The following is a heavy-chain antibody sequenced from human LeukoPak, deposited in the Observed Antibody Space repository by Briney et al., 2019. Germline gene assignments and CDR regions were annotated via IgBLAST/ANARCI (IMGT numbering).Heavy chain of an antibody. J-gene: IGHJ4*02. CDR2: ISGSSTNI. V-gene: IGHV3-21*01. CDR1: GFTFSNYN. D-gene: IGHD6-19*01. CDR3: ARDDTAVAGTELDY. Sequence: GGSLRLSCAASGFTFSNYNMNWVRQAPGKGLEWVSYISGSSTNIYYTDSVKGRFTISRDNAKNSLYLQMNSLRAEDTAVYYCARDDTAVAGTELDYWGQGTLVTVSS.